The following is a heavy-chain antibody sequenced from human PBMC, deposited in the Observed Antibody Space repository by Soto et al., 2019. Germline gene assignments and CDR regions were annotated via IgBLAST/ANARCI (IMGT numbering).Heavy chain of an antibody. CDR2: ISSSGSII. CDR3: ARDLGYYDSSGYFDY. Sequence: PGGSLRLSCAASGFTFSDYSMSWMRQAPGKGLEWVSYISSSGSIIYYADSVKGRFTISRDNAKNSLYLQMNSLRAEDTAVYYCARDLGYYDSSGYFDYWGQGTLVTVSS. J-gene: IGHJ4*02. D-gene: IGHD3-22*01. CDR1: GFTFSDYS. V-gene: IGHV3-11*01.